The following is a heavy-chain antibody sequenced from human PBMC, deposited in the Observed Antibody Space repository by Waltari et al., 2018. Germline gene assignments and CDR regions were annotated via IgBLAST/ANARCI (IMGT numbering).Heavy chain of an antibody. CDR1: GYIFTAFF. V-gene: IGHV1-2*06. CDR3: AREADY. J-gene: IGHJ4*02. Sequence: QVQLVRSGAEVKNPGASVTVSCKASGYIFTAFFLHWIRQAPGQGFEGLGRINPRSGGTNVAQKCQGRITMTRDTSINTAYMELSSLRPDDTAMYYCAREADYWGQGTLVTVSS. CDR2: INPRSGGT.